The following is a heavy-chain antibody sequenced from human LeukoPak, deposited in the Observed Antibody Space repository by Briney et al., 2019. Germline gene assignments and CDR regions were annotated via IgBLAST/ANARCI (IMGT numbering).Heavy chain of an antibody. CDR3: ARGGELELRSWGGDAFDI. D-gene: IGHD1-7*01. CDR2: INAGNGNT. V-gene: IGHV1-3*03. J-gene: IGHJ3*02. Sequence: GASVKVSCKASGYTFTSCAMHWVRQAPGQRLEWMGWINAGNGNTKYSQEFQGRVTITRDTSASTAYMELSSLRSEDMAVYYCARGGELELRSWGGDAFDIWGQGTMVTVSS. CDR1: GYTFTSCA.